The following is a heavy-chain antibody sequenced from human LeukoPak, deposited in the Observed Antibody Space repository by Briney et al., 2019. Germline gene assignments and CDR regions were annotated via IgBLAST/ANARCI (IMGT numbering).Heavy chain of an antibody. CDR1: GFTFSSYW. V-gene: IGHV3-7*01. CDR3: ARAQGGWSYYFDY. Sequence: GGSLRLSCAASGFTFSSYWMSWVRQAPGKGLEWVANIKQDGSEKYYVDSVKGRFTISRDNAKNSLYLQMNSLRAEDTAVYYCARAQGGWSYYFDYWGQGTLVTVSS. CDR2: IKQDGSEK. J-gene: IGHJ4*02. D-gene: IGHD6-19*01.